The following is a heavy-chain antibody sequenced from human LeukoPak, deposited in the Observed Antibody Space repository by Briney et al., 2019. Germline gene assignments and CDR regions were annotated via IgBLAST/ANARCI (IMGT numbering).Heavy chain of an antibody. D-gene: IGHD6-19*01. CDR3: ARRVAVAGPFDY. V-gene: IGHV3-30*03. Sequence: PGRSLRLSCAASGFTFSSYGMHWVRQAPGKGLEWVAVISYDGSNKYYADSVKGRFTISRDNSKNTLYLQMNSLRAEDTAVYYCARRVAVAGPFDYWGQGTLVTVSS. CDR2: ISYDGSNK. J-gene: IGHJ4*02. CDR1: GFTFSSYG.